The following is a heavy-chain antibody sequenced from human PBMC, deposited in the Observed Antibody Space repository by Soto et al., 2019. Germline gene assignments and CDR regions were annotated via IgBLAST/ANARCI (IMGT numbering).Heavy chain of an antibody. CDR1: GFTFSSYA. D-gene: IGHD3-10*01. Sequence: GGSLRLSCAASGFTFSSYAMHWVRQAPGKGLEWVAVISYDGSNKYYADSVKGRFTISRDNSKNTLYLQMNSLRAEDTAVYYCARKGESYYGLDYYYYYGMDVWGQGTTVTVSS. J-gene: IGHJ6*02. CDR2: ISYDGSNK. V-gene: IGHV3-30-3*01. CDR3: ARKGESYYGLDYYYYYGMDV.